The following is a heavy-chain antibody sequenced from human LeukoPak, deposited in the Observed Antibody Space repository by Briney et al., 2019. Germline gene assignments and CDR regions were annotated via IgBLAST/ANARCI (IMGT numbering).Heavy chain of an antibody. J-gene: IGHJ4*02. CDR1: GFTFSSYA. V-gene: IGHV3-23*01. CDR2: ISGSGGST. CDR3: AKGCGDYPLIGY. D-gene: IGHD4-17*01. Sequence: PGGSLRLSCAASGFTFSSYAMSWVRQAPGKGLEWVSAISGSGGSTYYADSVKGRFTISRDNSKNTLYLQMNSLRAEDTAVHYCAKGCGDYPLIGYWGQGTLVTVSS.